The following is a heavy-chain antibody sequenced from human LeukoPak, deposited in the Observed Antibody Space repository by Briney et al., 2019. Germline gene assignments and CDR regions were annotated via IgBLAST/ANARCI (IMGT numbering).Heavy chain of an antibody. J-gene: IGHJ4*02. D-gene: IGHD5-18*01. CDR3: ARGEGYSYGLDY. V-gene: IGHV3-21*03. CDR2: ISSSSSYI. Sequence: GGSLRLSCAASGFTFSSYSMNWVRQAPGKGLEWVSSISSSSSYIYYADSVKGRFTISRDNSKNTLYLQMNSLRAEDTAVYYCARGEGYSYGLDYWGQGTLVTVSS. CDR1: GFTFSSYS.